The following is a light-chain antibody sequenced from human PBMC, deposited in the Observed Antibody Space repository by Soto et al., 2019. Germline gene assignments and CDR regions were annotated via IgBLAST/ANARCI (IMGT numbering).Light chain of an antibody. Sequence: EIVLTQSPGTLSLSPGERATLSCRASQSVRSNELAWYQQKPGQAPRLLIYGASSRATALPDRVSGSGSGTDFTLTIRRLEPDDFAVYYCQQYGSSPLTFGGGTKVEFK. CDR1: QSVRSNE. J-gene: IGKJ4*01. CDR2: GAS. CDR3: QQYGSSPLT. V-gene: IGKV3-20*01.